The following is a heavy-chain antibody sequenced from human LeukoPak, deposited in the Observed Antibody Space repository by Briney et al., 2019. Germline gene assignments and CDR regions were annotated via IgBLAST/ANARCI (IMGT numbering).Heavy chain of an antibody. D-gene: IGHD3-22*01. CDR2: ISSSSSYI. CDR1: GFTFSSYS. V-gene: IGHV3-21*01. J-gene: IGHJ4*02. CDR3: ARGPGYYYDSSGYYSSLDY. Sequence: GGSLRLSCAASGFTFSSYSMNWVRQAPGKGLEWVSSISSSSSYIYYADSVKGRFTISRDNAKNSLYLQMNSLRAEDTAVYYCARGPGYYYDSSGYYSSLDYWGQGTLVTVSS.